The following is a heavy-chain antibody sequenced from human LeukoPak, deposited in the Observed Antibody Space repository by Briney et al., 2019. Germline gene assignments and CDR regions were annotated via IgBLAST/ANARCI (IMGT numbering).Heavy chain of an antibody. Sequence: SETLSLTCTVSGGSVSGGNYCWTWIRQPPGKGLEWIGYMYYSGSTYYNPSLKSRVIISVDPSKNQFTPKLTSVSAADTAMYYCARATDAIFDWFDSWGQGTLVTVSS. V-gene: IGHV4-30-4*01. CDR1: GGSVSGGNYC. CDR3: ARATDAIFDWFDS. CDR2: MYYSGST. D-gene: IGHD2-21*02. J-gene: IGHJ5*01.